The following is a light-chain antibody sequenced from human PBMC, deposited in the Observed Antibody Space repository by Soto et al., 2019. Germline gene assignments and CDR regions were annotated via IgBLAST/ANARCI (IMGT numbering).Light chain of an antibody. Sequence: QAVVTPQPSLTAYPGETVTLPCGSSTGAVTSCHYRYWFQQKPGQAPRTLIYDTSNKHSWTPARFSGSLLGGKAALTLSGAQPEDEAEYYGLLSYSGAYYVFGTGTKVTVL. CDR2: DTS. V-gene: IGLV7-46*01. CDR3: LLSYSGAYYV. J-gene: IGLJ1*01. CDR1: TGAVTSCHY.